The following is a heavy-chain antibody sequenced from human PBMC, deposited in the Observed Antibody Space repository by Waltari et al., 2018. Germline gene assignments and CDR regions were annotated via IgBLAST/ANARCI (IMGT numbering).Heavy chain of an antibody. CDR2: MNPNSGNT. CDR1: GYTFTSYD. J-gene: IGHJ6*03. Sequence: QVQLVQSGAEVKKPGASVKVSCKASGYTFTSYDINWVRQATGQGLEWMGWMNPNSGNTGYAQKFQGRVTMTRNTSISTAYMELSSLRSEDTAVYYCVQSSSSSYYYYYMDVWGKGTTVTVSS. CDR3: VQSSSSSYYYYYMDV. V-gene: IGHV1-8*01. D-gene: IGHD6-6*01.